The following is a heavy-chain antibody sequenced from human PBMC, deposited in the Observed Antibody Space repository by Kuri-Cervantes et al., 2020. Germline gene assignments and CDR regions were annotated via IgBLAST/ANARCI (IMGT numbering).Heavy chain of an antibody. V-gene: IGHV4-38-2*01. J-gene: IGHJ3*02. CDR2: IYHSGST. D-gene: IGHD1-1*01. CDR3: ARVPGGIDAFDI. Sequence: SETLSLTCAVSGYSISSGYYWGWIRQPPGKGLEWIGSIYHSGSTYYNPSLKSRVTISVDTSKNQFSLKLSSVTAADTAVYYCARVPGGIDAFDIWGQGTMVTVSS. CDR1: GYSISSGYY.